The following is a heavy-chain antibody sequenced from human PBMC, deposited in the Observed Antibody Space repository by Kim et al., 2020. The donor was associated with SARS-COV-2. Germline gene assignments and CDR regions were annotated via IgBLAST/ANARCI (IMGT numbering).Heavy chain of an antibody. CDR2: ISTSGSTV. Sequence: GGSLRLSCAASGFTFSDYYMSWVRQAPGKGLEWLSFISTSGSTVYYADSVKGRFTISRDNAKNSLFLQLNSLRAEDTAVYYCARGGHRGTSSYMDVWGKG. V-gene: IGHV3-11*01. CDR1: GFTFSDYY. CDR3: ARGGHRGTSSYMDV. J-gene: IGHJ6*03. D-gene: IGHD3-10*01.